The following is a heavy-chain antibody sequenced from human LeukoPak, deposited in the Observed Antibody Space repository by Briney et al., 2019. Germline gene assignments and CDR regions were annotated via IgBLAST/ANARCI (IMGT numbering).Heavy chain of an antibody. J-gene: IGHJ6*02. CDR1: GYTFTSYY. V-gene: IGHV1-46*01. CDR3: ASSDTAMNYYYGMDV. CDR2: INPSGGST. Sequence: ASVKVSCKASGYTFTSYYMHWVQQAPGQGLEWMGIINPSGGSTSYAQKFQGRVTMTRDTSTSTVYMELSSLRSEDTAVYYCASSDTAMNYYYGMDVWGQGTTVTVSS. D-gene: IGHD5-18*01.